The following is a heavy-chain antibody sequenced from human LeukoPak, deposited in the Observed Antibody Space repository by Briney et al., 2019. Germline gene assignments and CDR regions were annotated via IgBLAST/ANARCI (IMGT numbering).Heavy chain of an antibody. CDR2: ISIDGSRQ. CDR3: ARVGALSSSWLLY. V-gene: IGHV3-30*04. CDR1: GFSFSDYA. J-gene: IGHJ4*02. Sequence: GRSLRLSCADSGFSFSDYAMHWVRQAPGKGLEWVAVISIDGSRQHYADSVQGRFTISRDHSRNTLYLQMNSLRAEDTAVYFCARVGALSSSWLLYWGQGTLVTVSS. D-gene: IGHD6-13*01.